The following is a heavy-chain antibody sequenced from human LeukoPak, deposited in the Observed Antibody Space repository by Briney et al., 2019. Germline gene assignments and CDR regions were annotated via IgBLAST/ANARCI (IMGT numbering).Heavy chain of an antibody. Sequence: GGSLRLSCAASGFTVSRNYMSWVRQAPGKGLECVSVIYSGGNTYYTDSVKGRFTISRDNSKNTLYLQMNSLRAEDTAVYYCARKTDSGGQGDFWGPGTLVTVSS. D-gene: IGHD3-22*01. CDR3: ARKTDSGGQGDF. J-gene: IGHJ4*02. CDR2: IYSGGNT. V-gene: IGHV3-66*01. CDR1: GFTVSRNY.